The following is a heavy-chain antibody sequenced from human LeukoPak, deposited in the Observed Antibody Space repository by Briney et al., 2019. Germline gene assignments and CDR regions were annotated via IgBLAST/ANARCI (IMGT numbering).Heavy chain of an antibody. J-gene: IGHJ4*02. CDR3: ARADCSGGSCYSLFDY. D-gene: IGHD2-15*01. CDR1: GFTFSSYS. CDR2: ISSSSSYI. V-gene: IGHV3-21*01. Sequence: GGSLRLSCAASGFTFSSYSMNWVRRAPGKGLEWVSSISSSSSYIYYADSVKGRFTISRDNAKNSLYLQMDSLRAEDTAVYYCARADCSGGSCYSLFDYWGQGTLVTVSS.